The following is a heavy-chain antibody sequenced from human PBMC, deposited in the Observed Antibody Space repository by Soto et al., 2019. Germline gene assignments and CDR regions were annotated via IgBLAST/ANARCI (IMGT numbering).Heavy chain of an antibody. J-gene: IGHJ4*02. D-gene: IGHD6-6*01. CDR3: AKGGHSSIAARWVHY. CDR1: GFTFSSYA. Sequence: PGGSLRLSCEASGFTFSSYAMSWVRQAPGKGLEWVSAISVSGGSTYYAESVKGRFTISRDNYKNTLYLQMNSLRAEDTAVYYCAKGGHSSIAARWVHYWGQGTLVTVSS. CDR2: ISVSGGST. V-gene: IGHV3-23*01.